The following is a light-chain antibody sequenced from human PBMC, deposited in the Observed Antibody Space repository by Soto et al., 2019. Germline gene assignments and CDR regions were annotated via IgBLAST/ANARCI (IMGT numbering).Light chain of an antibody. V-gene: IGLV1-47*01. J-gene: IGLJ3*02. CDR2: RHN. CDR1: SSNIGGNF. CDR3: AAWDDSLSSWV. Sequence: QSVLTQQPSASGTPGQRVTISCSGSSSNIGGNFVFWYQHLPGTAPKLLIYRHNQRPSGVPDRFSGSTSGTSASLAISGLRTEDEADYYCAAWDDSLSSWVFGGGTKLTVL.